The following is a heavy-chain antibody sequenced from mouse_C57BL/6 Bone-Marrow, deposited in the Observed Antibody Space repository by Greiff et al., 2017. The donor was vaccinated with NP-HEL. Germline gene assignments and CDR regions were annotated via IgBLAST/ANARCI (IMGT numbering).Heavy chain of an antibody. V-gene: IGHV6-3*01. J-gene: IGHJ2*01. CDR1: GFTFSNYW. Sequence: EVQGVESGGGLVQPGGSMKLSCVASGFTFSNYWMNWVRQSPEKGLEWVAQIRLKSDNYATHYAESVKGRFTISRDDSKSSVYLQMNNLRAEDTGIYYCTADITTVVAPFDYWGQGTTLTVSS. CDR2: IRLKSDNYAT. CDR3: TADITTVVAPFDY. D-gene: IGHD1-1*01.